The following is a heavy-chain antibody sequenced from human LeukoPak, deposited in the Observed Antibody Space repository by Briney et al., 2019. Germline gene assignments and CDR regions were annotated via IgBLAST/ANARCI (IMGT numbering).Heavy chain of an antibody. D-gene: IGHD3-9*01. CDR2: ISSSSSYI. Sequence: GGSLRLSCAASGFTFSSYSMNWVRQAPGKGLEWVSSISSSSSYIYYADSVKGRFTISRDNSKNTLYLQMNCLRAEDTAVYYCARELRYFDWIIDYWGQGTLVTVSS. CDR3: ARELRYFDWIIDY. V-gene: IGHV3-21*01. J-gene: IGHJ4*02. CDR1: GFTFSSYS.